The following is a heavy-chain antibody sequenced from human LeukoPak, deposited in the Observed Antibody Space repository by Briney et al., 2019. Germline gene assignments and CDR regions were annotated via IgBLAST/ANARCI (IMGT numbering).Heavy chain of an antibody. Sequence: ASVKVSCKASGGTFSSYAISWVRQAPGQGLEWMGRIIPILGIANYAQKFQGRVTITADKSTSTAYMELRSLRSDDTAVYYCARDDSTHWFDPWGQGTLVTVSS. CDR2: IIPILGIA. V-gene: IGHV1-69*04. J-gene: IGHJ5*02. CDR1: GGTFSSYA. CDR3: ARDDSTHWFDP. D-gene: IGHD6-13*01.